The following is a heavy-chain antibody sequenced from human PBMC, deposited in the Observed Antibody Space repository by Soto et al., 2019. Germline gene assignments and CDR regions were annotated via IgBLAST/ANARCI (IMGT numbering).Heavy chain of an antibody. CDR2: ISSSTTNT. CDR3: ARGGDNYYYYMEV. Sequence: EVQLVESGGGLVKPGGSLRLSCAASGFTFSSYSMNWVRQAPGKGLEWVSSISSSTTNTYYAESVKGRFTISRDNAKNSLYLQMNSLRAEDTAVFYCARGGDNYYYYMEVWGKGTTVTVSS. CDR1: GFTFSSYS. J-gene: IGHJ6*03. D-gene: IGHD7-27*01. V-gene: IGHV3-21*01.